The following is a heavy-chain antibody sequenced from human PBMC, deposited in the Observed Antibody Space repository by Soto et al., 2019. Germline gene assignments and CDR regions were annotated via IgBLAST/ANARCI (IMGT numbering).Heavy chain of an antibody. Sequence: ASVKVSCKASGGTFSSYTISWVRQAPGQGLEWMGRIIPILGIANYAQKFQGRVTITADKSTSTAYMELSSLRSEDTAVYYCASQAYCGGDCYPGDYYYYMDVWGKGTTVTVSS. V-gene: IGHV1-69*02. D-gene: IGHD2-21*01. CDR2: IIPILGIA. CDR3: ASQAYCGGDCYPGDYYYYMDV. J-gene: IGHJ6*03. CDR1: GGTFSSYT.